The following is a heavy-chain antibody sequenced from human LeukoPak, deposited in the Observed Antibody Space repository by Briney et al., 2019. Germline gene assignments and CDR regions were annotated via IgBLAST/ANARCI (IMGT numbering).Heavy chain of an antibody. CDR1: GGSISSYY. CDR2: IYSSGST. V-gene: IGHV4-59*01. D-gene: IGHD1-26*01. CDR3: ARDKAGSSSLDY. Sequence: SETLSLTCTVSGGSISSYYWSWIRLPPGKGLEWIGYIYSSGSTNYNPSLESRVTMSIDKPKNQLSLKLSSVTVADTAVYYCARDKAGSSSLDYWGQGTPVTVSS. J-gene: IGHJ4*02.